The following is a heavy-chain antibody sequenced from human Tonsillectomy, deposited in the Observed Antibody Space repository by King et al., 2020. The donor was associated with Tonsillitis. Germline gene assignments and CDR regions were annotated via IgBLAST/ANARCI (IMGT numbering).Heavy chain of an antibody. CDR3: ARDLSRWFGESSYYYYYYGMDV. CDR1: GYTFTSYY. V-gene: IGHV1-46*03. D-gene: IGHD3-10*01. Sequence: LQLVQSGAEVKKPGASVKVSCKASGYTFTSYYMHWVRQAPGQGLEWMGIINPSGGSTSYAQKFQGRVTMTRDTSTSTVYMELSSLRSEDTAVYYWARDLSRWFGESSYYYYYYGMDVWGQGTTVTVSS. J-gene: IGHJ6*02. CDR2: INPSGGST.